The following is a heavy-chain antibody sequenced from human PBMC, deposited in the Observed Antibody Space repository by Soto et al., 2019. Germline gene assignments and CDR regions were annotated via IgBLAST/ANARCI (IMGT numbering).Heavy chain of an antibody. D-gene: IGHD6-13*01. CDR1: GFTFRTYG. J-gene: IGHJ4*02. Sequence: GGSLRLSCAASGFTFRTYGMHWVRKAPGKGLAWVALISYNGNEKYYGDSVKGRFSVSRDNTKDTLYLQMDSLRPDDMAVYFCAKDRVEYSSSWFPSEYMPEWGQGTQVTVSS. V-gene: IGHV3-30*18. CDR2: ISYNGNEK. CDR3: AKDRVEYSSSWFPSEYMPE.